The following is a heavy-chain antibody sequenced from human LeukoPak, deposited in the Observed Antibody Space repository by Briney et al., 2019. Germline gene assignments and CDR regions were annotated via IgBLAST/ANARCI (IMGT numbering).Heavy chain of an antibody. Sequence: PSETLSLTCTVSGGSISSYYWSWIRQPPGKGLEWIGYIYYSGSTNYNPSLKSRVTISVDTSKNQFSLKLGSVTAADTAVYYCARAFYGDYVWYFDLWGRGTLVTVSS. CDR3: ARAFYGDYVWYFDL. D-gene: IGHD4-17*01. CDR2: IYYSGST. CDR1: GGSISSYY. J-gene: IGHJ2*01. V-gene: IGHV4-59*01.